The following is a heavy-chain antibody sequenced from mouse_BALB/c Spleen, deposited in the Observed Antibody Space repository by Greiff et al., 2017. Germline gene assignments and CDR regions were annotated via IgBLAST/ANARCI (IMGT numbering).Heavy chain of an antibody. CDR3: ARHEDGNSWFAY. V-gene: IGHV5-9-3*01. CDR2: ISSGGSYT. J-gene: IGHJ3*01. D-gene: IGHD2-1*01. Sequence: EVHLVESGGGLVKPGGSLKLSCAASGFTFSSYAMSWVRQTPEKRLEWVATISSGGSYTYYPDSVKGRFTISRDNAKNTLYLQMSSLRSEDTAMYYCARHEDGNSWFAYWGQGTLVTVSA. CDR1: GFTFSSYA.